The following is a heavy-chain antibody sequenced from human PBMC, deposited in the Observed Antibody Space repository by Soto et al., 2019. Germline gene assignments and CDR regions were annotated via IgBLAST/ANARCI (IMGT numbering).Heavy chain of an antibody. CDR3: AKDGDCGGDCYSPHFDF. V-gene: IGHV3-64*04. D-gene: IGHD2-21*02. CDR2: ISSNGGST. Sequence: AGSMRICSSASGFSFSSSAVHWARKDPGKGLEYVSAISSNGGSTYYADSVKGRFTISRDNSKNSLYLQMNSLRAEDTALYYCAKDGDCGGDCYSPHFDFWGQGTLVTGSS. CDR1: GFSFSSSA. J-gene: IGHJ4*02.